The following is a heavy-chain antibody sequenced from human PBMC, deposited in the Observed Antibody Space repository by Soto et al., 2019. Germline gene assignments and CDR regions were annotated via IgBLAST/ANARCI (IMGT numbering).Heavy chain of an antibody. CDR3: AKGLRVGEP. J-gene: IGHJ6*01. D-gene: IGHD3-10*01. V-gene: IGHV3-23*01. Sequence: EVQLLESGGGLVQPGGSLRLSCVASGFTFSVDAMSSVRQTPGKGLEWVSGISNRGDYTYYAHSVKGRFTVSRDNSTDTLYLQMNSLRVEDTAIYNCAKGLRVGEPWGQGTRVTVPS. CDR1: GFTFSVDA. CDR2: ISNRGDYT.